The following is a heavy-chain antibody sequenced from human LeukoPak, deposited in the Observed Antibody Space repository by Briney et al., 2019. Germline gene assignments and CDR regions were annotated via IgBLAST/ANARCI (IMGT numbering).Heavy chain of an antibody. J-gene: IGHJ3*02. CDR2: IYPGDSDT. V-gene: IGHV5-51*01. CDR3: ARGSYGEHDAFDI. D-gene: IGHD4-17*01. Sequence: GESLKISCKGSGYSFTSYWIGWVLQMPGKGLEWMVIIYPGDSDTRYSPSFQGQVTISADKSISTAYLQWSSLKASDTAMYYCARGSYGEHDAFDIWGQGTMVTVSS. CDR1: GYSFTSYW.